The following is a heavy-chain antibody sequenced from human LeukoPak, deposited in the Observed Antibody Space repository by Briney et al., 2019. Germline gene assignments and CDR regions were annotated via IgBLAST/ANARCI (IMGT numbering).Heavy chain of an antibody. J-gene: IGHJ6*02. CDR2: ISAYNGNT. D-gene: IGHD2-15*01. V-gene: IGHV1-18*01. CDR3: ARDPGVVVAALNNYYYYGMDV. Sequence: ASVKVSCKASGYTFTSYDINWVRQAPGQGLEWMGWISAYNGNTNYAQKLQGRVTMTTDTSTSTAYMELRSLRSDDTAVYYCARDPGVVVAALNNYYYYGMDVWGQGTTVTVSS. CDR1: GYTFTSYD.